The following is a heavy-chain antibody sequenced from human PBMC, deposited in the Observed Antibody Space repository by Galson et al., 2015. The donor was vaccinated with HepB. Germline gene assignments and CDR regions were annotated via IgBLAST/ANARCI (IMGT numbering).Heavy chain of an antibody. D-gene: IGHD1-26*01. Sequence: SLRLSCAASGFTFSSYRMSWVRQAPGKGLEWVANIKQDGSEKYYVDSVKGRFTISRDNAKNSLYLQMNSLRAEDTAVYYCARDSRVGATTEFDYWGQGTLVTVSS. CDR1: GFTFSSYR. V-gene: IGHV3-7*01. CDR2: IKQDGSEK. J-gene: IGHJ4*02. CDR3: ARDSRVGATTEFDY.